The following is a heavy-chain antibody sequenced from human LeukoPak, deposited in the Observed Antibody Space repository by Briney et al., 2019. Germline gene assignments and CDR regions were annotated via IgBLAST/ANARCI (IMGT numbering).Heavy chain of an antibody. J-gene: IGHJ4*02. Sequence: SETLSLACAVYGGSFSGYYWSWIRQPPGKGLEWIGEINHSGSTNYNPSLKSRVTISVDTSKNQFSLKLSSVTAADTAVYYCARDTAMAVDYWGQGTLVTVSS. D-gene: IGHD5-18*01. CDR3: ARDTAMAVDY. CDR1: GGSFSGYY. CDR2: INHSGST. V-gene: IGHV4-34*01.